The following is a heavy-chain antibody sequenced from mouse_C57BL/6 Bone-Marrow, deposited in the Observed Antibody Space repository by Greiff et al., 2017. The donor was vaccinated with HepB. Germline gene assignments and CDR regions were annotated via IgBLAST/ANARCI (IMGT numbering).Heavy chain of an antibody. D-gene: IGHD4-1*01. CDR2: ISDGGSYT. CDR1: GFTFSSYA. Sequence: EVMLVESGGGLVKPGGSLKLSCAASGFTFSSYAMSWVRQTPEKRLEWVATISDGGSYTYYPDNVKGRVTISRDNAKNNLYLQMSHLKSEDTAMYYCARDLTGTAMDYWGQGTSVTVSS. V-gene: IGHV5-4*01. J-gene: IGHJ4*01. CDR3: ARDLTGTAMDY.